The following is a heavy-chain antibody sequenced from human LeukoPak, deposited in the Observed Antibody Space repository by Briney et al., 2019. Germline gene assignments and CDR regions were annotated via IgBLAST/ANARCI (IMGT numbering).Heavy chain of an antibody. Sequence: PGGSLRLSCAASGFTVSSNYMSWVRQAPGQGLEWVANINQDGSEKYYLDSAKGRFTISRDNAKNSLYLQMNSLRAEDTAVYYCARCPTVTGYYYYMDVWGKGTTVTISS. CDR2: INQDGSEK. CDR3: ARCPTVTGYYYYMDV. CDR1: GFTVSSNY. J-gene: IGHJ6*03. D-gene: IGHD4-17*01. V-gene: IGHV3-7*01.